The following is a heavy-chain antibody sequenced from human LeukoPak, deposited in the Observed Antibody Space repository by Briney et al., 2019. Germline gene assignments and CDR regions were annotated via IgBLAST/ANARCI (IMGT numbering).Heavy chain of an antibody. V-gene: IGHV4-59*12. CDR1: GGSLTGYY. J-gene: IGHJ1*01. CDR2: VYYTGRT. CDR3: ARGSITIFGSVFEH. Sequence: SETLSLTCTVSGGSLTGYYWSWIRQPPGKGLEWIAYVYYTGRTLYNPSLESRVTISVDTSKTQISLKLSSVTAADTAVYYCARGSITIFGSVFEHWGQGTLVTVSS. D-gene: IGHD3-3*01.